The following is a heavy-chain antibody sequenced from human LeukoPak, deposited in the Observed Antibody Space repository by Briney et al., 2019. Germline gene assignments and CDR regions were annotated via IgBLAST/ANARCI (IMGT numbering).Heavy chain of an antibody. CDR1: GYTFTSYY. D-gene: IGHD3-10*01. V-gene: IGHV1-46*01. CDR3: ARDQVLLWFGELYSSTSFDY. CDR2: INPSGGST. Sequence: ASVKVSCKASGYTFTSYYMHWVRQAPGQGLEWMGIINPSGGSTSYAQKFQGRVTMTRDTSTSTVYMELSSLRSEDTAVYYCARDQVLLWFGELYSSTSFDYWGQGTLDTVSS. J-gene: IGHJ4*02.